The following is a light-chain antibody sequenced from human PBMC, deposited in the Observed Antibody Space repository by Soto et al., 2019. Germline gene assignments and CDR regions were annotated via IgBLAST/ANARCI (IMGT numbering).Light chain of an antibody. CDR2: QVT. CDR3: SSYAGSSNV. J-gene: IGLJ1*01. Sequence: QSALTQPASVSGSPGQSITISCTGTSNDIGHYDLVSWFQHHPGKAPQVIIYQVTKRPSGVPDRFSGSKSGNTASLTVSGLQAEDEADYYCSSYAGSSNVFGTGTKLTVL. V-gene: IGLV2-14*02. CDR1: SNDIGHYDL.